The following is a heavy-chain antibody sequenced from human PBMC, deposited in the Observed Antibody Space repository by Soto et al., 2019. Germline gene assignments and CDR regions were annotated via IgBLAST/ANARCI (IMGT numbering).Heavy chain of an antibody. CDR1: GDSFSGYY. J-gene: IGHJ4*02. D-gene: IGHD3-22*01. CDR2: IDHSGSA. CDR3: ARRISMIVVVFDS. Sequence: QEQVQQWGAGLLKPSEILSLSCAVHGDSFSGYYWSWIRQSPGKGLEWIGEIDHSGSANYNPSLTSRVSMSVDTSSQQVSLKLSSVTAADTAVYYWARRISMIVVVFDSWGQGTLVTVSS. V-gene: IGHV4-34*01.